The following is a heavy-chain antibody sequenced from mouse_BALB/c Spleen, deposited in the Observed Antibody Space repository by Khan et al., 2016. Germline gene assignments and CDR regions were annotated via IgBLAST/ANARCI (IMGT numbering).Heavy chain of an antibody. CDR2: IYPGDGDT. V-gene: IGHV1-80*01. Sequence: QVQLQQSGAELVRPGYSVKISCKASGYAFSSYWMNWVKQRPGQGLELIGQIYPGDGDTIYNGKFKGKATMTADKSSSTAYMQLSGLTSEDSAGYYCARKWNFGGYFDYWGQGTTLTVSS. CDR1: GYAFSSYW. J-gene: IGHJ2*01. CDR3: ARKWNFGGYFDY.